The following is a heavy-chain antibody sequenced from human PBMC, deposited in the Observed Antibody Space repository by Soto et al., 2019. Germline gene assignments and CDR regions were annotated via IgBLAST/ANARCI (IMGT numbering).Heavy chain of an antibody. D-gene: IGHD5-12*01. V-gene: IGHV3-74*01. J-gene: IGHJ6*02. CDR1: GFTFSSYW. CDR3: ARETGVATITAYYYYGMDV. CDR2: INSDGSST. Sequence: EVQLVESGGGLVQPGGSLRLSCAASGFTFSSYWMHWVRQAPGKGLVWVSRINSDGSSTSYADSVKGRFTISRDNDKNTLYLQMNSLRAEDTAVYYCARETGVATITAYYYYGMDVWGQGTTVTVSS.